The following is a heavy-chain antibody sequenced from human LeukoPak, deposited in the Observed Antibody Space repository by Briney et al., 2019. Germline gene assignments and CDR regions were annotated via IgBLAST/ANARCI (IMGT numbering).Heavy chain of an antibody. CDR3: ATYRQVLLPFES. CDR1: GFTFSTFA. D-gene: IGHD2-8*02. CDR2: IFPSGGEI. V-gene: IGHV3-23*01. Sequence: PGGSLRLSCVASGFTFSTFAMIWVRQPPGKGLEWVSSIFPSGGEIHYADSVRGRFTISRDNSKSTLSLQMNSLRAEVTAIYYCATYRQVLLPFESWGQGTLVTVSS. J-gene: IGHJ4*02.